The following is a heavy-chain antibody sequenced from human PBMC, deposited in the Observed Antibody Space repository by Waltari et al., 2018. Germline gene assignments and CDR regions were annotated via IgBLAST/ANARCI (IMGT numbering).Heavy chain of an antibody. V-gene: IGHV5-51*01. CDR2: IYPGDSDT. CDR1: GYSFTTHC. Sequence: EVQLVQSAADVKKPGESLNISCKDSGYSFTTHCIRWVRQMPGKGLGWMGIIYPGDSDTRYSPSFQGQVTISADRSISTAYLQWSSLKASDTAIYYCARRRNYPGAAMDVWGQGTTVTVSS. D-gene: IGHD4-4*01. CDR3: ARRRNYPGAAMDV. J-gene: IGHJ6*02.